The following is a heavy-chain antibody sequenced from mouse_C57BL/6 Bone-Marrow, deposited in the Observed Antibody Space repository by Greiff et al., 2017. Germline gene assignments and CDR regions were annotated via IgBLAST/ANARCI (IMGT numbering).Heavy chain of an antibody. D-gene: IGHD2-4*01. CDR2: MHPNGGSP. V-gene: IGHV1-64*01. J-gene: IGHJ4*01. CDR3: ARSYDYNDYTMDD. Sequence: QVQLQQPGVELVKPGASVKLSCKASGYTFTNYWMHWVKQRPGQGLEWIGMMHPNGGSPDYNEKFKSEATLSVDKSSRTAYMELSSLTSEDSAVYYCARSYDYNDYTMDDWGQGTSVTVSS. CDR1: GYTFTNYW.